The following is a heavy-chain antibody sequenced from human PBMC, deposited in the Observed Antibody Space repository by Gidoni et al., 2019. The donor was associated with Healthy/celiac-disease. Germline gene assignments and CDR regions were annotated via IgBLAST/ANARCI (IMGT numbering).Heavy chain of an antibody. V-gene: IGHV3-74*01. CDR3: ARDRYRRDAFDI. Sequence: SLRLSCAASGFTFSSYWMHWVRQAPGKGLVWVSRINSDGSSTSYADSVKGRFTISRDNAKNTLYLQMNSLRAEDTAVYYCARDRYRRDAFDIWGQGTMVTVSS. D-gene: IGHD5-18*01. J-gene: IGHJ3*02. CDR1: GFTFSSYW. CDR2: INSDGSST.